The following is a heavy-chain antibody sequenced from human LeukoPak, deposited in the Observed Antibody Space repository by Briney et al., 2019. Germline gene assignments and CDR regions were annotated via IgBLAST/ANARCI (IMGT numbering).Heavy chain of an antibody. CDR1: GFTVSSNY. Sequence: GGSLRLSCAASGFTVSSNYMSWVRQAPGKGLKGVSIIFTGGSTYYAGSVKGRFTISRDNSKNTLYLQMNSLRAEDTAVYYCASGSIYDDSGHDYWGQGTLVIASS. CDR2: IFTGGST. CDR3: ASGSIYDDSGHDY. D-gene: IGHD3-22*01. J-gene: IGHJ4*02. V-gene: IGHV3-53*01.